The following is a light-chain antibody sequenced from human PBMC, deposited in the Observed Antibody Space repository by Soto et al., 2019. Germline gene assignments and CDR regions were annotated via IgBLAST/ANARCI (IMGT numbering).Light chain of an antibody. CDR1: QRVSSNY. Sequence: IVLPQSRGTLSLSPGACAPLSGRARQRVSSNYLAWSQQKPGQAPTLLIFCASSRATGIPDRFSGSGSWTNFTLPIRRLEPEDLAVYYCQKHGSSYPCTVGQGTKVEIK. J-gene: IGKJ1*01. CDR2: CAS. V-gene: IGKV3-20*01. CDR3: QKHGSSYPCT.